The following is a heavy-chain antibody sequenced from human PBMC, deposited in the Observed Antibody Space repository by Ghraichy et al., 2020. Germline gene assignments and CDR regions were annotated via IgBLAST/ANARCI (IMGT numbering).Heavy chain of an antibody. D-gene: IGHD5-12*01. Sequence: GGSLRLSCAASGFTFSGYSMNWVRQAPGKGLEWVSSISSSSSYIYYADSVKGRFTVSRDNAENSLYLQMNSLRAEDTAVYYCARDLYSGYEVKPMDVWGQGTTVTVSS. CDR1: GFTFSGYS. CDR3: ARDLYSGYEVKPMDV. V-gene: IGHV3-21*01. J-gene: IGHJ6*02. CDR2: ISSSSSYI.